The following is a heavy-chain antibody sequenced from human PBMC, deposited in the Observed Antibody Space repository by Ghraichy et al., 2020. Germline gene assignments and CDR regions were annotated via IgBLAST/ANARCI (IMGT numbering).Heavy chain of an antibody. D-gene: IGHD2-2*01. V-gene: IGHV3-11*03. CDR2: ISGSGSYT. CDR3: AKTPGYCSSTSCSEVGWFDP. Sequence: GGSLRLSCAASGFTFSDYDMSWIRQAPGKGPEWVSYISGSGSYTNYADSVKGRFTISRDNAKNSVYLQMSSLRAEDTAVYYCAKTPGYCSSTSCSEVGWFDPWGQGTLVTVSS. CDR1: GFTFSDYD. J-gene: IGHJ5*02.